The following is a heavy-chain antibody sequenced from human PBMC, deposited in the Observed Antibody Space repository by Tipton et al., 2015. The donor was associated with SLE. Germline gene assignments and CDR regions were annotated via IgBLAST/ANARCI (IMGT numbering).Heavy chain of an antibody. J-gene: IGHJ4*02. CDR3: ARESPPPGGSYDY. V-gene: IGHV1-46*01. CDR1: GYTFTSYY. CDR2: INPNGGST. Sequence: QSGAEVKKPGASVKVSCKASGYTFTSYYMHWVRQAPGQGLEWMGIINPNGGSTSYAQKFQGRVTMTRDTSTSTVYMELSSLRSEDKAVYYRARESPPPGGSYDYWGQGTLVTVSS. D-gene: IGHD1-26*01.